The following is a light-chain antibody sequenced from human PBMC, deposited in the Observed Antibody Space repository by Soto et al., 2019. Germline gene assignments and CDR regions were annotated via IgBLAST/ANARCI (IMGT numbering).Light chain of an antibody. CDR3: QQIYTIPLT. Sequence: IHMTHSPASLSASLGDRVTITFRASQSIGSYLNWYQQKPGKAPNLLIHGGSILQSGVPPRFSGGGGGTDFTLTISSLQPEDFASYYCQQIYTIPLTFGGGTKVDIK. J-gene: IGKJ4*01. CDR2: GGS. CDR1: QSIGSY. V-gene: IGKV1-39*01.